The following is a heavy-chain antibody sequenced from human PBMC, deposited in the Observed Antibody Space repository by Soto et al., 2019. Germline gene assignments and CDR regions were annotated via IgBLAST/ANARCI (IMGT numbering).Heavy chain of an antibody. V-gene: IGHV4-61*05. CDR3: ARHLGYDSSGYYRNYFDP. Sequence: SETLSLTCSVSGGSISSSSYYWSWIRQPPGKGLEWIGYIYYSGSTNYNPSLKSRITISVDTSRNQFSLKLSSVTAADTAVYYCARHLGYDSSGYYRNYFDPWGQGTLVTVS. J-gene: IGHJ5*02. D-gene: IGHD3-22*01. CDR1: GGSISSSSYY. CDR2: IYYSGST.